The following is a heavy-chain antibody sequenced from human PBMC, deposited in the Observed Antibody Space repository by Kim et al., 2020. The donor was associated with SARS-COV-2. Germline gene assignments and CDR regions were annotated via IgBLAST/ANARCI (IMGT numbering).Heavy chain of an antibody. CDR1: GYTFINYV. D-gene: IGHD6-19*01. Sequence: ASVKVSCKASGYTFINYVITWVRQVPGQGLECMGWVSPYNGNTNYAQKFQGRVTMTTDTSTSTAYMDLRSLRSDDTAVYYCARGRQDSSGWFKDYFDYWGQGALVTVSS. CDR3: ARGRQDSSGWFKDYFDY. V-gene: IGHV1-18*01. J-gene: IGHJ4*02. CDR2: VSPYNGNT.